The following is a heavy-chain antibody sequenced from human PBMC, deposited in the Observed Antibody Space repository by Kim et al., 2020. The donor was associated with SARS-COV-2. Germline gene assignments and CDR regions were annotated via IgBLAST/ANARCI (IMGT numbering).Heavy chain of an antibody. CDR1: GDSISNYH. J-gene: IGHJ4*02. CDR3: ARLRPSSGSWYYFDR. CDR2: IYDSGNT. D-gene: IGHD6-13*01. Sequence: SETLSLTCTVSGDSISNYHWSWIRQAPGKGPEWIGNIYDSGNTNYSPSLKSRITISVDTSKSQFSLRLSSVTASDTPVYYCARLRPSSGSWYYFDRWGLG. V-gene: IGHV4-59*08.